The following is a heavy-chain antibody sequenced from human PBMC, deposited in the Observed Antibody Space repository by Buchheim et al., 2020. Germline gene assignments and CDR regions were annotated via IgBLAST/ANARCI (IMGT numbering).Heavy chain of an antibody. J-gene: IGHJ4*02. D-gene: IGHD2-21*02. CDR2: ISYDGSNK. CDR3: AKDLCRGGGDCETFDY. Sequence: QVQLVESGGGVVQPGRSLRLSCAASGFTFSSYGMHWVRQAPGKGLEWVAVISYDGSNKYYADSVKGRFTISRDNSKKPLYLQMNSLRAEDTAVYYCAKDLCRGGGDCETFDYWGQGTL. CDR1: GFTFSSYG. V-gene: IGHV3-30*18.